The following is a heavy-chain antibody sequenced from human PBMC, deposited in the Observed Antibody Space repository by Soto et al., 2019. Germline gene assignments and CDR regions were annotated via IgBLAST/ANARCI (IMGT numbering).Heavy chain of an antibody. V-gene: IGHV4-59*01. Sequence: SETLSLTCTVSGGSISSYYWSWIRQPPGKGLEWIGYIYYSGSTNYNPSLKSRVTISVDTSKNQFSLKLSSVTAADTAVYYCAGVLGILTDQYYFDYWGQGTLVTVSS. CDR2: IYYSGST. CDR3: AGVLGILTDQYYFDY. CDR1: GGSISSYY. J-gene: IGHJ4*02. D-gene: IGHD3-9*01.